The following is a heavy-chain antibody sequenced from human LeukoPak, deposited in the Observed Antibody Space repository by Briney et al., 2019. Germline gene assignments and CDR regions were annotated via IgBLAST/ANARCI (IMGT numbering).Heavy chain of an antibody. V-gene: IGHV1-18*01. J-gene: IGHJ3*02. Sequence: ASVKVSCKACGYTFTSYGISWVRQAPGQGLEWMGWISAYNGNTNYAQKLQGRDTMTTDTSTSTAYMELRSLRSDDTAVYYCARGQSTKDAFDIWGQGTMVTVSS. CDR2: ISAYNGNT. D-gene: IGHD2-2*01. CDR3: ARGQSTKDAFDI. CDR1: GYTFTSYG.